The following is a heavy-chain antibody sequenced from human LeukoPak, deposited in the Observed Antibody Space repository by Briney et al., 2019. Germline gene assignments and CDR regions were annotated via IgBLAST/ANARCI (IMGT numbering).Heavy chain of an antibody. CDR3: ARGGPAAGRFDY. Sequence: GGSLRLSCVASGFTFSNYGMHWVRQSPGKGLDWVAFIGSDGTKKYSADSVKGRFTISRDNSRDTLYLQMNSLRAEDTAVYYCARGGPAAGRFDYWGQGTLVTVSS. CDR1: GFTFSNYG. CDR2: IGSDGTKK. D-gene: IGHD6-13*01. J-gene: IGHJ4*02. V-gene: IGHV3-30*02.